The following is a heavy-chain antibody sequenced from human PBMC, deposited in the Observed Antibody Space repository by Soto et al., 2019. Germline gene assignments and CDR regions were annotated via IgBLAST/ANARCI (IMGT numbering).Heavy chain of an antibody. CDR1: GFSLSTSGVG. CDR3: AHSVISARSATPFDY. Sequence: QITLKESGPTLVKPTQTLTLTCTFSGFSLSTSGVGVGWIRQPPGKALEWLALIYWDDDKRYSPSLKSRLTITKDTSKNQVVLTMTDMDPVDTATYYCAHSVISARSATPFDYWGQGTLVTVSS. J-gene: IGHJ4*02. CDR2: IYWDDDK. D-gene: IGHD2-15*01. V-gene: IGHV2-5*02.